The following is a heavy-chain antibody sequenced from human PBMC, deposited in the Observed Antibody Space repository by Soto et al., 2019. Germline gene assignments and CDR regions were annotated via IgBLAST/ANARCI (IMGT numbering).Heavy chain of an antibody. CDR3: ARATGAEWAAMIMGY. V-gene: IGHV3-30-3*01. Sequence: QVQLVESGGGVVQPGRSLRLSCAASGFTFSSYAMHWVRQAPGKGLEWVAVISYDGSNKYYADSVKGRFTISRDNSKNTLYLQMNSLRAEDTAVYYCARATGAEWAAMIMGYWGQGTLVTVSS. J-gene: IGHJ4*02. CDR1: GFTFSSYA. CDR2: ISYDGSNK. D-gene: IGHD3-22*01.